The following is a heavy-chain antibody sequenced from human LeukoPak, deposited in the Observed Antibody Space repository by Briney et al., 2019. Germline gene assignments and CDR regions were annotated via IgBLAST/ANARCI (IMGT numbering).Heavy chain of an antibody. CDR3: AKDLNYYGSGSYDW. D-gene: IGHD3-10*01. Sequence: GGSLRLSCAASGFTFSSYAMSWVRQAPGKGLEWVSAISGSGGSTYYADSVKGRFTISRDNSKNTLYLQMNSLRAEDTAVYYCAKDLNYYGSGSYDWWGQGTLVTVSS. CDR2: ISGSGGST. V-gene: IGHV3-23*01. CDR1: GFTFSSYA. J-gene: IGHJ4*02.